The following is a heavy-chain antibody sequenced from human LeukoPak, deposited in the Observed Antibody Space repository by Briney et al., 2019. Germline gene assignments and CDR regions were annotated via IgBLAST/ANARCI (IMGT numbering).Heavy chain of an antibody. V-gene: IGHV4-34*01. CDR1: GVSFNDYY. D-gene: IGHD2-21*02. CDR3: TRMTAGHDY. CDR2: INHSGYT. Sequence: SETLSLTCAVSGVSFNDYYCSWVRQTPATGLEWIGEINHSGYTNDSTSLKSRVTLSIDTSRKQFSLNLRSVTVADSGIYYCTRMTAGHDYWGQGTLVTVSS. J-gene: IGHJ4*02.